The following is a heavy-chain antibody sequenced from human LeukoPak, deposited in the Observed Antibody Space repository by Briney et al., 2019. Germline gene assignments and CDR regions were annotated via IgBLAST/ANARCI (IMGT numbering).Heavy chain of an antibody. D-gene: IGHD3-3*01. CDR1: GDSVSSNSAA. J-gene: IGHJ4*02. V-gene: IGHV6-1*01. Sequence: SQTLSLTWAISGDSVSSNSAAWNWIRQSPSRGLEWLGRTYYRSKWYNDYAVSVKSRITINPDTSKNQFSLQLNSVTPEDTAVYYCARAAYDFWSGYYSFDYWGQGTLVTVSS. CDR2: TYYRSKWYN. CDR3: ARAAYDFWSGYYSFDY.